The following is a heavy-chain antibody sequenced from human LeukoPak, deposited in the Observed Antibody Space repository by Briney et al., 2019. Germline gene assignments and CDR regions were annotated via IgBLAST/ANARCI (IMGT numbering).Heavy chain of an antibody. CDR2: INPSGGST. CDR3: ARQYAVHQLLTTYFDY. D-gene: IGHD2-2*01. V-gene: IGHV1-46*01. J-gene: IGHJ4*02. CDR1: GYTFTSYY. Sequence: GASVKVSCKASGYTFTSYYMHWVRQAPGQGLEWMGIINPSGGSTSYAQKFQGRVTMTRDTSTGTVYMELSSLRSEDTAVYYCARQYAVHQLLTTYFDYWGQGTLVTVSS.